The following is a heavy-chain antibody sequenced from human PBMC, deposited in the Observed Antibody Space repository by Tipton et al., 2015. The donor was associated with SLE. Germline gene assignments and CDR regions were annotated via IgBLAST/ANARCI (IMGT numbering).Heavy chain of an antibody. CDR1: GYSISSGEY. CDR3: ARLPTGFPNWFDP. J-gene: IGHJ5*02. D-gene: IGHD4-11*01. V-gene: IGHV4-38-2*02. CDR2: IHHSVTTST. Sequence: TLSLTCTVSGYSISSGEYWGWIRQPPGMGLEWIGNIHHSVTTSTYYNPSLKSRVSMSVDTSKEEFSLNLSSVTAADTAVYYCARLPTGFPNWFDPWGQGTLVTVSS.